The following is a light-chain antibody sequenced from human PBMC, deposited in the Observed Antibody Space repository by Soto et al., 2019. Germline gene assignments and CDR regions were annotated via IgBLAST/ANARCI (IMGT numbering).Light chain of an antibody. Sequence: SYELTQPPSVSLSPGQTARIACSGDALPKQYAYWYQQKPGQAPVLLIYKDKERPSGIPERFSGSSSGTTVTLTTGGVQAEDEADYYCQSSDRGDTYWVFGGGTKLTVL. CDR1: ALPKQY. CDR2: KDK. CDR3: QSSDRGDTYWV. V-gene: IGLV3-25*02. J-gene: IGLJ3*02.